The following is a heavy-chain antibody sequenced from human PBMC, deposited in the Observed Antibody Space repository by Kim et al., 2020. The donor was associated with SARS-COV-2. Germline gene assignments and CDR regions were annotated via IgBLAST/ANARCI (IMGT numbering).Heavy chain of an antibody. D-gene: IGHD1-26*01. Sequence: SQTLSLTCAISGDSVSSNTATWNWVRQSPSRGLEWLGRTYYRSKWYSDYAVSVKSRIAITPDTSKNHFSLQLNSVTPEDTAVYYCAKWETRQFNSWGQGTLVTVSS. CDR1: GDSVSSNTAT. J-gene: IGHJ5*01. CDR3: AKWETRQFNS. CDR2: TYYRSKWYS. V-gene: IGHV6-1*01.